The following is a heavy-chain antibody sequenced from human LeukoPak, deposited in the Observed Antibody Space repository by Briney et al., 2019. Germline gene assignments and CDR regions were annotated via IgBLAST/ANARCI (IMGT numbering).Heavy chain of an antibody. Sequence: GGSLRLSCAASGFTFSDYWMSWVPQAPGKGLEWVANIKQDGNERYFVHSVKGRFTISRDNAKNSLYLQMNSLRAEDTAVYYCARTVWGSTSYFYYMDVWGKGTTVTVSS. D-gene: IGHD2-2*01. CDR1: GFTFSDYW. J-gene: IGHJ6*03. V-gene: IGHV3-7*01. CDR3: ARTVWGSTSYFYYMDV. CDR2: IKQDGNER.